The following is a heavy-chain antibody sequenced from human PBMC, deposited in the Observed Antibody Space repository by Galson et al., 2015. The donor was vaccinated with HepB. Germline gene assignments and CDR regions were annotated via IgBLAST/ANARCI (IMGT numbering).Heavy chain of an antibody. J-gene: IGHJ4*02. CDR3: AKGLRTGYGLDS. V-gene: IGHV1-69*13. Sequence: SVKVSCKASGGTFGNDAFNWVRQAPGQGLEWMGAIIPIFGTLFYAQKFQGRLTITADESTATAYMDLTSLRSDETAVYYCAKGLRTGYGLDSWGQGTLVTVSS. D-gene: IGHD3/OR15-3a*01. CDR1: GGTFGNDA. CDR2: IIPIFGTL.